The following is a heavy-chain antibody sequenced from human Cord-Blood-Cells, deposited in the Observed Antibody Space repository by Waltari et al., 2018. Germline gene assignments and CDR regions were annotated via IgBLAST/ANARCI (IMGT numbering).Heavy chain of an antibody. CDR3: AHSYYDFWSGYYAFDI. V-gene: IGHV2-5*01. D-gene: IGHD3-3*01. J-gene: IGHJ3*02. CDR1: GFSLSTSGVG. CDR2: IFWNDVK. Sequence: QITLKESGPTLVKPTQTLTLTCTFSGFSLSTSGVGVGWIRQPPGKALAWLAIIFWNDVKRYSPCLKSRLTITKDTSKNQVVLTMTNMDPVDTATYYCAHSYYDFWSGYYAFDIWGQGTMVTVSS.